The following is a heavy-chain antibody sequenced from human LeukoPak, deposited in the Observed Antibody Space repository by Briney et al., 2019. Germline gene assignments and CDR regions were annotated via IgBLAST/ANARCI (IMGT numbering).Heavy chain of an antibody. CDR1: GGSFSGYY. J-gene: IGHJ5*02. V-gene: IGHV4-34*01. Sequence: PSETLSLTCAVYGGSFSGYYWSWIRQPPGKGLEWIGEINHSGSTNYNPSLKSRVTISVDTSKNQFSLKLSSVTAADTAVYYCARDRGSAVAAWVRGFDPWGQGTLVTVSS. D-gene: IGHD6-19*01. CDR3: ARDRGSAVAAWVRGFDP. CDR2: INHSGST.